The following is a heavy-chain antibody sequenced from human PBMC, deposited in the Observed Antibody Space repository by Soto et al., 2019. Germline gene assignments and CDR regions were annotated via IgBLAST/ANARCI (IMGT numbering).Heavy chain of an antibody. CDR1: GFSFSDYG. CDR3: ARDQGRATADGPLGNGLDV. Sequence: VPLVESGGGVVQPGTSLRLSCAASGFSFSDYGMHWVRQAPGKGLEWLTIIWFDASHEYYADSVKGRFTISRDNSNNTLYLQLNSLTADDTAVYFCARDQGRATADGPLGNGLDVWGQGTAVTVSS. CDR2: IWFDASHE. J-gene: IGHJ6*02. V-gene: IGHV3-33*01. D-gene: IGHD6-13*01.